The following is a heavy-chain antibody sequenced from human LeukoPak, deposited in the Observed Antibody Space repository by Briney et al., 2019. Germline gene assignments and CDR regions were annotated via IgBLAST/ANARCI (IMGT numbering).Heavy chain of an antibody. D-gene: IGHD6-19*01. J-gene: IGHJ4*02. V-gene: IGHV3-53*01. Sequence: GGSLRLSCAASGFTVSNNYMSWVRQVPGKGLEWVSVIYNGDNTNYADSVKGRFTISRDNSKNTLYLQMNSLRVDDTAVYYCARAQQWLAFDYWGQGTLVTVSS. CDR2: IYNGDNT. CDR3: ARAQQWLAFDY. CDR1: GFTVSNNY.